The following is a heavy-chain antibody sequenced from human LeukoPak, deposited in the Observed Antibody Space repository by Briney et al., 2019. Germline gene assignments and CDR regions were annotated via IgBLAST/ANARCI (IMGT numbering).Heavy chain of an antibody. CDR2: IRYDGTDK. CDR1: GFTFSSFG. J-gene: IGHJ4*02. CDR3: APRVVVITAPFDY. Sequence: GGSLRLSCATSGFTFSSFGMHWVRQAPGKGLEWVAFIRYDGTDKYYADSVKGRFTISRDNSKNTLYLQMNSLRPEDTAVYYCAPRVVVITAPFDYWGQGTLVTVSS. V-gene: IGHV3-30*02. D-gene: IGHD2-21*01.